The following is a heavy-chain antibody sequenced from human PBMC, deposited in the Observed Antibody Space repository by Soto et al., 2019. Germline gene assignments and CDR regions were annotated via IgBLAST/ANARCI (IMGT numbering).Heavy chain of an antibody. J-gene: IGHJ4*02. CDR2: ISSSSTI. V-gene: IGHV3-48*01. Sequence: GGSLRLSCAASGFTFSSYSMNWVRQAPGKGLEWVSYISSSSTIYYADSVKGRFTISRDNAKNSLYLQMNSLRAEDTAVYYCARADYSSSSSADYWGQGTLVTVSS. D-gene: IGHD6-6*01. CDR3: ARADYSSSSSADY. CDR1: GFTFSSYS.